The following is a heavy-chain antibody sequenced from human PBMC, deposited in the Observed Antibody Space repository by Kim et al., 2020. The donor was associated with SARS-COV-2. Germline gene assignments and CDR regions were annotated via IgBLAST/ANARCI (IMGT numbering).Heavy chain of an antibody. CDR2: MKPNSGNT. V-gene: IGHV1-8*01. CDR1: GYTFTSYD. CDR3: ARGHLKSIVVGIAPPPYYYYMDA. D-gene: IGHD2-21*01. Sequence: ASVKVSCKASGYTFTSYDINWVRQATGQGLEWMGWMKPNSGNTGYAQKFQGKVTMTRNTSISTEYMELSSLRSEDTAVYYCARGHLKSIVVGIAPPPYYYYMDAWGQGTTVTVSS. J-gene: IGHJ6*03.